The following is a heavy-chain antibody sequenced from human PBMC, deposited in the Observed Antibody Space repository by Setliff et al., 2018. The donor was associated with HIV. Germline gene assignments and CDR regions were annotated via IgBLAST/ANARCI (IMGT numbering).Heavy chain of an antibody. V-gene: IGHV1-2*02. CDR2: INPNSGGT. CDR3: ARGGLATGAFDI. J-gene: IGHJ3*02. D-gene: IGHD5-12*01. Sequence: ASGKVYCKASGYTFIGDYMHWVRQAPGQGLEWMGWINPNSGGTNFAQKFQGRVTMTRDASISPAYMELSRLRSDDTAVYYCARGGLATGAFDIWGQGTMVTVSS. CDR1: GYTFIGDY.